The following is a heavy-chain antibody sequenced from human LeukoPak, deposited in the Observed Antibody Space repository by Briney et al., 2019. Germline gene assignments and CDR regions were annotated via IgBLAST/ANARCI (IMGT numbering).Heavy chain of an antibody. CDR1: GFTFGDYV. J-gene: IGHJ4*02. D-gene: IGHD6-13*01. Sequence: GSLRLSCTASGFTFGDYVMSWVRQAPGKGLEWVGFIRSKPYGGTTEYAASVKGRFIISRDDSKTIAYLQMNSLKGEDTAVYYCTTGSATGTGSGYWGQGTLVTVSS. V-gene: IGHV3-49*04. CDR2: IRSKPYGGTT. CDR3: TTGSATGTGSGY.